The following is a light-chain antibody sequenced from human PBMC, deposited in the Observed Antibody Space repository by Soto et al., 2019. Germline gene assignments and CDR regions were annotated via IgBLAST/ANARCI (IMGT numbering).Light chain of an antibody. CDR2: EAS. V-gene: IGKV3-11*01. J-gene: IGKJ1*01. Sequence: EIVLTQSPATLSLSPGESATLSCRASQSISTYLAWYQQKPGQAPRLLMYEASNRATGVPPRFSGSGSGTDFTLTISGLEPEDVAVYYCQQGTFGQGTKVEIK. CDR1: QSISTY. CDR3: QQGT.